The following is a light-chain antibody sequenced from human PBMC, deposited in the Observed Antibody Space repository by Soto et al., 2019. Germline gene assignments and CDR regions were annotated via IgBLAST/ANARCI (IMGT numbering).Light chain of an antibody. V-gene: IGKV1-33*01. CDR1: QDISNY. CDR2: DAS. CDR3: QQYDNPTWT. J-gene: IGKJ1*01. Sequence: DIQMTQSPSSLSASVGDRVTITCQASQDISNYLNWYQQKPGKAPKLLIYDASNLETGVPSRFSGSGSGTDFTFTISSLQPEDIATYYCQQYDNPTWTFGQGTKVGIK.